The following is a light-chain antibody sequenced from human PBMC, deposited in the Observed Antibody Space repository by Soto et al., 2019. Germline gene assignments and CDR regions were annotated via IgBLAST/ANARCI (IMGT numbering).Light chain of an antibody. CDR3: QPDYSYPSS. J-gene: IGKJ3*01. CDR1: QGISSY. CDR2: AAS. V-gene: IGKV1-8*01. Sequence: AIRMTQSPSSFSASTGDRVTITCRASQGISSYLAWYQQKPGKAPKLLIYAASTLQSGVPSRFSGSESVTDFTPTISGLQSEDFANYYCQPDYSYPSSSGPGTKVDIK.